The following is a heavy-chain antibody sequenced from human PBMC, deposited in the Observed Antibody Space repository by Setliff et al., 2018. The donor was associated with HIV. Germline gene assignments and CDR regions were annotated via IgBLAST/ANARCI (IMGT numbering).Heavy chain of an antibody. V-gene: IGHV4-4*07. J-gene: IGHJ4*02. D-gene: IGHD1-26*01. CDR3: ARGRIVGGAWYFFDY. CDR1: GTSIRSRF. Sequence: SETLSLTCTVSGTSIRSRFWSWIRQPAGKGLEWIGQIDAGGPTKYSPSLKSRVTISVETSRKEFFLELNSVTAADSVVYYCARGRIVGGAWYFFDYWGQGTLVTVSS. CDR2: IDAGGPT.